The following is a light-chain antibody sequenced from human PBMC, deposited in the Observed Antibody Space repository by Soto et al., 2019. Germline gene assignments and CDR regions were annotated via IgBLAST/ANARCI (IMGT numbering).Light chain of an antibody. J-gene: IGKJ4*01. Sequence: PGERATLSCRASQSVSSSYLAWYQQKPGQAPRLLIYDASSRATGIPDRFSGSGSGTDFTLTISRLEPEDFAVYYCQQYDSPPLPFGGGTKAEIK. CDR3: QQYDSPPLP. CDR2: DAS. V-gene: IGKV3-20*01. CDR1: QSVSSSY.